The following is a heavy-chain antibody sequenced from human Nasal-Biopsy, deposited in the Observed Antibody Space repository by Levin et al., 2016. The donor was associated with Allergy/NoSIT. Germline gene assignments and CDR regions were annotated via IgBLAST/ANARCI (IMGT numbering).Heavy chain of an antibody. V-gene: IGHV3-73*01. Sequence: GESLKISCAASGFDFSDFAVHWVRLASGKGLEWIGRIRSRINKYATAYAASVEGRFTISRDDSVNTAYLQMDTMETDDTAVYYCTRHKIEREDGKYYYDYYMDVWGKGTTVLVSS. D-gene: IGHD1-1*01. CDR1: GFDFSDFA. J-gene: IGHJ6*03. CDR2: IRSRINKYAT. CDR3: TRHKIEREDGKYYYDYYMDV.